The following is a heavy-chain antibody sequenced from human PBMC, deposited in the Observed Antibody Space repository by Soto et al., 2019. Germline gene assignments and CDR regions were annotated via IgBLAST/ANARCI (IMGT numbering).Heavy chain of an antibody. CDR2: ISAYNGNT. D-gene: IGHD6-13*01. CDR3: ARDFQQEYYYCGMDV. CDR1: GYTFTSYG. V-gene: IGHV1-18*01. Sequence: ASVKVSCKASGYTFTSYGISWVRQAPGQGLERMGWISAYNGNTNYAQKLQGRVTMTTDTSTSTVDMELSSLRSEDTAVFYCARDFQQEYYYCGMDVWGQGITVTVSS. J-gene: IGHJ6*02.